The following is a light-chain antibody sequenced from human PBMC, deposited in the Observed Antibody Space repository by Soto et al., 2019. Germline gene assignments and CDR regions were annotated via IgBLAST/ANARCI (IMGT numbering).Light chain of an antibody. J-gene: IGKJ5*01. CDR3: QQYGSSPLIT. V-gene: IGKV3-20*01. Sequence: MTQSPATLSVSPGERATLSCRASQSVNNNLAWYQQKLGQAPRVLIYSAHTRAAGIPDRFSGTGSGTDFTLTISRLEPEDFAVYHCQQYGSSPLITFGQGTRLEIK. CDR2: SAH. CDR1: QSVNNN.